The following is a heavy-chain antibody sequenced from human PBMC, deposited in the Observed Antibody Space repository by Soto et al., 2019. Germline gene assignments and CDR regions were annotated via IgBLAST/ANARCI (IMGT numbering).Heavy chain of an antibody. D-gene: IGHD6-6*01. J-gene: IGHJ6*02. CDR3: ARVEQLVDPYYYGMDV. V-gene: IGHV1-18*01. Sequence: QVQLVQSGAEVKKPGASVKVSCKASGYSFTSYGISWVRQAPGQGLEWMGWISAYNGNTNYAQKLQGRVTMTTDTSTSTAYMELRSLRSDDTAVYYCARVEQLVDPYYYGMDVWGQGTTVTVSS. CDR2: ISAYNGNT. CDR1: GYSFTSYG.